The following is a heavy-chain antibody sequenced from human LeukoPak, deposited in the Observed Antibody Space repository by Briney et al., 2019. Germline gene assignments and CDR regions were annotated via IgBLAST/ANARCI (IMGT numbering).Heavy chain of an antibody. CDR2: IIPLFRTT. CDR3: ERVPQYDGFNSYDA. CDR1: GGAFGNSA. V-gene: IGHV1-69*13. D-gene: IGHD5-24*01. J-gene: IGHJ5*02. Sequence: SVKVSCKASGGAFGNSAFTWVPQAPGQGLEWMGGIIPLFRTTNYAPRFQGRVTITAVESTSTVYMELTSLTSEDTAVNYCERVPQYDGFNSYDAWGQGTMVTVSS.